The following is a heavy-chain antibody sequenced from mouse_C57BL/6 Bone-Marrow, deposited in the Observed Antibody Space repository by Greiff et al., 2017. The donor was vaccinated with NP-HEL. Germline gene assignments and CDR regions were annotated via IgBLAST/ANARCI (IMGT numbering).Heavy chain of an antibody. CDR2: ISYDGSN. Sequence: EVQLVESGPGLVKPSQSLSLTCSVTGYSITSGYYWNWIRQFPGNKLEWMGYISYDGSNNYNPSLKNRISITRDTSKNQFFLKLNSVTTEDTATYYCARGYYDYDCYFDYWGQGTTLTVSS. CDR3: ARGYYDYDCYFDY. J-gene: IGHJ2*01. D-gene: IGHD2-4*01. V-gene: IGHV3-6*01. CDR1: GYSITSGYY.